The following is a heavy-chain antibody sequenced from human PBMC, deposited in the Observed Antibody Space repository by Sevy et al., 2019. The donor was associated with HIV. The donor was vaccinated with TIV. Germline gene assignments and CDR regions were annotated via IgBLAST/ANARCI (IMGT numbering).Heavy chain of an antibody. J-gene: IGHJ1*01. CDR2: IRGSGGST. CDR1: GFTFSSYA. V-gene: IGHV3-23*01. CDR3: AKDRITAARFQH. D-gene: IGHD6-13*01. Sequence: GGSLRLSCAASGFTFSSYAMNWVRQAPGKGLEWVSTIRGSGGSTYYADSVKGRFTISRDNFRNTLYLQMNSLRAEDTAVYYCAKDRITAARFQHWGQGTLVTVSS.